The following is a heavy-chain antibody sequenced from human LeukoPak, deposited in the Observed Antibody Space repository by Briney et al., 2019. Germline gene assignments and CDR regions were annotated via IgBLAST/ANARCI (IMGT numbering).Heavy chain of an antibody. CDR1: GYNFNTYW. CDR3: ARHQPYYYDSSGYYDDY. D-gene: IGHD3-22*01. J-gene: IGHJ4*02. V-gene: IGHV5-51*01. Sequence: GESLKISCKGSGYNFNTYWVAWVRQLPGKGLEWMGIIRPMNSDVRYSPSFQGQVTISADKSISTAYLQWSSLKASDTAMYYCARHQPYYYDSSGYYDDYWGQGTLVTVSP. CDR2: IRPMNSDV.